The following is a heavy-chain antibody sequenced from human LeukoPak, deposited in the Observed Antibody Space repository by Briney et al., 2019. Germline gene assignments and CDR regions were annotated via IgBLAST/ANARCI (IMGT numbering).Heavy chain of an antibody. CDR3: ARLAASCSSSSCSFDY. Sequence: SETLSLTCTVSGGSISSSSYCWGWIRQPPGKGLEWVGNIYYSGSTYYNPSLKSRVTISVDTSKNQFSLKLSSVTAADTAVYSCARLAASCSSSSCSFDYWGQGTLVTVSS. CDR2: IYYSGST. D-gene: IGHD2-2*01. CDR1: GGSISSSSYC. J-gene: IGHJ4*02. V-gene: IGHV4-39*01.